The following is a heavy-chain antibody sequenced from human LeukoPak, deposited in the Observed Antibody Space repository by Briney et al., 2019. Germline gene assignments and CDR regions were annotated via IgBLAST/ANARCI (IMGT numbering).Heavy chain of an antibody. D-gene: IGHD3-22*01. J-gene: IGHJ4*02. V-gene: IGHV3-33*06. CDR1: GFTFSSYG. CDR2: IWYDGSNK. CDR3: AKDSRYYWDY. Sequence: GGSLSLSCAASGFTFSSYGMHWFRKAPGKGLEWVAVIWYDGSNKYYADSVKGRFTISRDNSKNTLYLQMNSLRAEDTAVYYCAKDSRYYWDYWGQGTLVTVSS.